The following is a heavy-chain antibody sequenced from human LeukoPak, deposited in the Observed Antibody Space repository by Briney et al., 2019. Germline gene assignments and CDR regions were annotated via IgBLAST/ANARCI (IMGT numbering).Heavy chain of an antibody. Sequence: SETLSLTCAVYGGSFSGYYWSWIRQPPGKGLEWIGEINHSGSTNYNPSLKSRVTISVDTSKNQFSLKLSSVTAADTAVYYCARGGYSYGLSPFDYWGQGTLVTVSS. D-gene: IGHD5-18*01. CDR3: ARGGYSYGLSPFDY. J-gene: IGHJ4*02. CDR1: GGSFSGYY. CDR2: INHSGST. V-gene: IGHV4-34*01.